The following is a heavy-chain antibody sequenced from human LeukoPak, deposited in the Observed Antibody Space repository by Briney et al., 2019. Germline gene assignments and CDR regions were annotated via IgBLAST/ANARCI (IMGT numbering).Heavy chain of an antibody. CDR3: ARDQPIFWSGFGYYYYGMDV. CDR2: IYTSGST. D-gene: IGHD3-3*01. CDR1: GGSISSYY. Sequence: SETLSLICTVSGGSISSYYWSWIRQPAGKGLEWIGRIYTSGSTNYNPSLKSRVTMSVDTSKNQFSLKLSSVTAADTAVYYCARDQPIFWSGFGYYYYGMDVWGQGTTVTVSS. J-gene: IGHJ6*02. V-gene: IGHV4-4*07.